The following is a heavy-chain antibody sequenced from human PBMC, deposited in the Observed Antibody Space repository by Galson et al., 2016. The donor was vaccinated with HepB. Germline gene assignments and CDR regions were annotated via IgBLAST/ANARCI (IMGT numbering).Heavy chain of an antibody. J-gene: IGHJ4*02. CDR3: ARGGYDGYEVDY. CDR2: INSDGSRR. V-gene: IGHV3-74*01. Sequence: SLRLSCAASGFAFSSYWMYWVRQPPGKGLVWVSRINSDGSRRTYADSVKGRFTISRDNARNTLYLQMDSLRAEDTAVYYCARGGYDGYEVDYWGQGTLVSVSS. CDR1: GFAFSSYW. D-gene: IGHD5-12*01.